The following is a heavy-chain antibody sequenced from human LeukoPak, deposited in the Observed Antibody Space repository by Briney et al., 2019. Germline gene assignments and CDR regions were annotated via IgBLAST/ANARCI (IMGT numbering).Heavy chain of an antibody. CDR2: IYHSGST. CDR3: ASSYSGSYFGNGAFDI. V-gene: IGHV4-30-2*01. J-gene: IGHJ3*02. Sequence: SETLSLTCTVSGGSISSGGYYWSWIRQPPGKGLEWIGYIYHSGSTYYNPSLKSRVTISVDRSKNQFSLKLSSVTAADTAVYYCASSYSGSYFGNGAFDIWGQGTMVTVSS. CDR1: GGSISSGGYY. D-gene: IGHD1-26*01.